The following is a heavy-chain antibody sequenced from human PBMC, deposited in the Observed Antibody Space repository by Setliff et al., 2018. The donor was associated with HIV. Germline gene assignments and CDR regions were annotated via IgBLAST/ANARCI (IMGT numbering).Heavy chain of an antibody. CDR2: VYNSGSA. V-gene: IGHV4-61*02. J-gene: IGHJ4*02. CDR3: ARTPKGDYGDYESVGYFDY. D-gene: IGHD4-17*01. CDR1: GGSINSGTYY. Sequence: SETLSLTCTVSGGSINSGTYYWSWIRQPAGKGLEWIGRVYNSGSANYNPSLTSRVTMSVDTSKNQFSLRLSSVTAADTAVYYCARTPKGDYGDYESVGYFDYWGQGTLVTVSS.